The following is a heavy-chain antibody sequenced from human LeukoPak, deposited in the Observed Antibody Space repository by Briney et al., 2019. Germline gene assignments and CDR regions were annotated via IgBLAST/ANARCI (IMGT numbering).Heavy chain of an antibody. CDR3: GRKRAFDY. V-gene: IGHV4-34*01. J-gene: IGHJ4*02. CDR1: GGSFSGYY. Sequence: SETLSLTCAVYGGSFSGYYWSWIRQPPGKGLEWIGEINHSGSTSYNPSLKSRVTISVDTSKNQFSLKLSSVTAADTAVYYCGRKRAFDYWGQGTLVTVSS. D-gene: IGHD1-14*01. CDR2: INHSGST.